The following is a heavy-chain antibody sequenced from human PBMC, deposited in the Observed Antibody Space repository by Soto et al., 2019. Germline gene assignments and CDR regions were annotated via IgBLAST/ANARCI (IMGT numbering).Heavy chain of an antibody. J-gene: IGHJ3*02. Sequence: SETLSHTCTVSGGSIISYYWSWIRQPPGKGLEWIGYIYYSGSTNYNPSLKSRVTISVDTPKNQFSLKLSSVTAADTAVYYCARGADIVVVVAAPTHFDIWGQGTMVTVSS. CDR2: IYYSGST. CDR3: ARGADIVVVVAAPTHFDI. V-gene: IGHV4-59*01. CDR1: GGSIISYY. D-gene: IGHD2-15*01.